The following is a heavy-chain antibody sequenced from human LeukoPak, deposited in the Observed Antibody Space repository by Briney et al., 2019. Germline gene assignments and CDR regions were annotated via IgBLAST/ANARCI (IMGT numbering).Heavy chain of an antibody. CDR2: IWYDGSNK. V-gene: IGHV3-33*01. CDR1: GFTFSSYG. CDR3: ARANIAVAGTYYYYYGMDV. Sequence: GRSLRLSCAASGFTFSSYGMHWVRQAPGKGLEWVAVIWYDGSNKYYADSVKGRFTISRDNSKNTLYLQMNSLRAEDTAVYYCARANIAVAGTYYYYYGMDVWGQGTTVTVSS. J-gene: IGHJ6*02. D-gene: IGHD6-19*01.